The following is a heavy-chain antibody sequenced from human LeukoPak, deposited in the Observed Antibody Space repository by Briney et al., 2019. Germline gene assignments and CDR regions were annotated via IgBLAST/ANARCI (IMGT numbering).Heavy chain of an antibody. J-gene: IGHJ4*02. Sequence: SETLSLTCTVSGGSISSGDYCWSWIRQPPGKGLEWIGYIYYSGSTYYNPSLKSRVTISVDTSKNQFSLKLSSVTAADTAVYYCAGALGAEIAVAGDYFDYWGQGTLVTVSS. CDR3: AGALGAEIAVAGDYFDY. V-gene: IGHV4-30-4*08. CDR1: GGSISSGDYC. CDR2: IYYSGST. D-gene: IGHD6-19*01.